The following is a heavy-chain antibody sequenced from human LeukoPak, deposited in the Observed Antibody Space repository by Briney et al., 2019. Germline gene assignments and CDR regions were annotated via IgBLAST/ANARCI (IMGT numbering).Heavy chain of an antibody. Sequence: GRSLRLSCAASGFTLSSYAMHWVRQAPGKGLGWVAVMSYGGTYKYYADSVKGRFTISRDNSKNTVYLQMNSLRGEDTAVYYCARSRGSPNSGEDAFDIWGQGTVVTVSS. V-gene: IGHV3-30-3*01. CDR3: ARSRGSPNSGEDAFDI. CDR2: MSYGGTYK. D-gene: IGHD2-15*01. CDR1: GFTLSSYA. J-gene: IGHJ3*02.